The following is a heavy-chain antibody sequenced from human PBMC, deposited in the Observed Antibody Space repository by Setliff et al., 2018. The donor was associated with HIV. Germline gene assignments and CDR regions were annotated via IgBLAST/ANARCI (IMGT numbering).Heavy chain of an antibody. Sequence: SETLSLTCTVSGGSISSHYWSWIRQPPGKGLEWIGYVYYIGSTNYNPSLQSRVTISIDTSKTQFSLKLTSVTTADTAVYYCARDSGYSFGFNYFDYWGQGTLVTVSS. CDR3: ARDSGYSFGFNYFDY. J-gene: IGHJ4*02. V-gene: IGHV4-59*11. CDR1: GGSISSHY. CDR2: VYYIGST. D-gene: IGHD5-18*01.